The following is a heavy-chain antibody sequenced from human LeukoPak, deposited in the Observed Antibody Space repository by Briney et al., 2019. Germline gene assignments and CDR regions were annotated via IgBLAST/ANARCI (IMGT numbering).Heavy chain of an antibody. CDR3: ARVRGLHRKVDY. V-gene: IGHV3-48*03. Sequence: GGSLRLSCAASGFTFSSCEMNWVRQAPGKGLEWVSYISSSGSTIYYADSVKGQFTISRDNAKNSLYLQMNSLRAEDTAVYYCARVRGLHRKVDYWGQGTLVTVSS. J-gene: IGHJ4*02. CDR1: GFTFSSCE. CDR2: ISSSGSTI. D-gene: IGHD4-17*01.